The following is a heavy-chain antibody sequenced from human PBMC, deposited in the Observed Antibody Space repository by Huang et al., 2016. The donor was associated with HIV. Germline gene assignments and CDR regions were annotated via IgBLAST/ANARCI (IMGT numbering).Heavy chain of an antibody. Sequence: VESGGRSVQPVGSLKLSCVGSTFTFGCYWMSWVRQPPGKGLEWVANIKQDESEKYYVDSVKGRFNISRDNARKVLFLEMDDLRVEDTAIYFCATKTAGMDIWGQGTTVTVSS. CDR3: ATKTAGMDI. CDR1: TFTFGCYW. D-gene: IGHD1-7*01. J-gene: IGHJ6*02. CDR2: IKQDESEK. V-gene: IGHV3-7*01.